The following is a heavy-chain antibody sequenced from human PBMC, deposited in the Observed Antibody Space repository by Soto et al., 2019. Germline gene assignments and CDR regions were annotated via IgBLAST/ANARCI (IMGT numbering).Heavy chain of an antibody. V-gene: IGHV1-8*01. J-gene: IGHJ6*02. CDR3: ARAGVVAAPIRYYYYGMYV. Sequence: ASVKVSCKASGYTFTSYDINWVRQATGQGLEWMGWMNPNSGNTGYAQKFQGRVTMTSNTSISTAYMELSSLRSEDTAVYYCARAGVVAAPIRYYYYGMYVWGQGTTVTVSS. CDR2: MNPNSGNT. D-gene: IGHD2-15*01. CDR1: GYTFTSYD.